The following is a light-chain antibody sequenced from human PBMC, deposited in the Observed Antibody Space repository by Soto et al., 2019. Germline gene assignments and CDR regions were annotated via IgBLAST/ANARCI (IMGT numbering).Light chain of an antibody. V-gene: IGKV4-1*01. CDR1: QSVLYSSNNKNY. CDR2: WAS. CDR3: QQYYSTPWT. J-gene: IGKJ1*01. Sequence: DIVMTQSPDSLAVSLGERATINCKSSQSVLYSSNNKNYLAWYQQKPGQPPKLLIYWASTRESGVPARFSGSGSGPDFTLTISSLQAEDVAVYYCQQYYSTPWTFGQGTKVEIK.